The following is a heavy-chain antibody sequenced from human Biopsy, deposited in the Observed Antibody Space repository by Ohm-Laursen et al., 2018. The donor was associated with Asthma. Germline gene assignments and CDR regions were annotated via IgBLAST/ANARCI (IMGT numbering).Heavy chain of an antibody. V-gene: IGHV1-69*06. Sequence: SVKVSCKASGGTFGNYAISWVRQAPGLGLEWMGGISPVFGSTDIAQKFQGRVTISADIFTKTAYLEVSSLRSDDTAVYYCASPSSSREILYYYYNMDIWGQGTTVTV. CDR3: ASPSSSREILYYYYNMDI. CDR2: ISPVFGST. CDR1: GGTFGNYA. D-gene: IGHD6-13*01. J-gene: IGHJ6*02.